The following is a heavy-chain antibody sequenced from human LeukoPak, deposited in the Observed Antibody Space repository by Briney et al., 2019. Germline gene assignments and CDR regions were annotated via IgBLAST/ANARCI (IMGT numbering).Heavy chain of an antibody. CDR1: GFSFSSYW. D-gene: IGHD6-19*01. J-gene: IGHJ4*02. V-gene: IGHV3-7*01. CDR2: IKQDGSEK. Sequence: GGSLRLSCVASGFSFSSYWMSWVRQAPGKGLEWVANIKQDGSEKYYVDSVKGRFTISRDNAKNSLYLQVNSLGPEDTAVYHCAREGGSGWYYFDYWGQGSLVTVSS. CDR3: AREGGSGWYYFDY.